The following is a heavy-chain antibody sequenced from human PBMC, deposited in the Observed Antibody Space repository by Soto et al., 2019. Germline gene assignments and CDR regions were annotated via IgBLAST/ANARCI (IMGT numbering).Heavy chain of an antibody. CDR3: AILDSSNWYTGYYFDY. Sequence: SVKVSCKPSGGTFSSYSISWVRQAPGQGLEWMGGIIPIFGTANYAQKFQGGVTITADESTSTAYMELSSLRSEDTAVYYCAILDSSNWYTGYYFDYWGQGTLVTVSS. V-gene: IGHV1-69*13. CDR2: IIPIFGTA. CDR1: GGTFSSYS. D-gene: IGHD3-22*01. J-gene: IGHJ4*02.